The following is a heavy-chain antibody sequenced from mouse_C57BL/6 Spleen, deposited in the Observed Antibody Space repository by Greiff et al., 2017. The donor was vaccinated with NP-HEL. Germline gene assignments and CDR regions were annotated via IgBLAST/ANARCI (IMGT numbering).Heavy chain of an antibody. Sequence: QVQLQQSGAELVKPGASVKLSCKASGYTFTSYWMHWVKQRPGQGLEWIGMIHPNSGSTNYNEKFKSKATLTVDKSSSTAYMQLSSLTSEDSAVYYCARFPPSYDYPYYFDYWGQGTTLTVSS. CDR2: IHPNSGST. V-gene: IGHV1-64*01. D-gene: IGHD2-4*01. CDR1: GYTFTSYW. CDR3: ARFPPSYDYPYYFDY. J-gene: IGHJ2*01.